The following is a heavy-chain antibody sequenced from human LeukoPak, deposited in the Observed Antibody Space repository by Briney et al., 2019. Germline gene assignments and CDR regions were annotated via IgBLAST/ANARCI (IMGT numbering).Heavy chain of an antibody. D-gene: IGHD5-18*01. CDR1: GFTFSSYW. Sequence: GGSLRLSRAASGFTFSSYWMHWVRQAPGKGLVWVSRIKSDGSTTTYADSVKGRFTISRDNAKNTLYLQMNSLRAEDTAVYYCARVVDTHFDYWGQGTLVTVSS. V-gene: IGHV3-74*01. CDR3: ARVVDTHFDY. CDR2: IKSDGSTT. J-gene: IGHJ4*02.